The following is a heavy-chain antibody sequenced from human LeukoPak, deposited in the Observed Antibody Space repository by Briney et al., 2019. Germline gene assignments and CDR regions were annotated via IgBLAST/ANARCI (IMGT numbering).Heavy chain of an antibody. CDR2: IYSGGST. CDR3: ARQYDSSGYPKPFDY. J-gene: IGHJ4*02. Sequence: GGPLRLSCAASGFTVSSNYMSWVRQAPGKGLEWVSVIYSGGSTYYAGSVKGRFTISRDNSKNTLFLQMNSLRAQDTAVYYCARQYDSSGYPKPFDYWGQGTLVTVSS. D-gene: IGHD3-22*01. V-gene: IGHV3-53*01. CDR1: GFTVSSNY.